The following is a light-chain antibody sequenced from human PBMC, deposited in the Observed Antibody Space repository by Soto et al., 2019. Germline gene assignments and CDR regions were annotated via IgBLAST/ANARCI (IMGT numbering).Light chain of an antibody. J-gene: IGKJ5*01. Sequence: DIQMTQSPSTLSASVGDRVTITCRASQGISRSLAWYQQKPGKAPKLLIYAASSLQSGVPSRFSGSGFGTDFPLXTXXXQXXDXXXYXXXXXXXSTITFGHGTRRRL. CDR1: QGISRS. CDR3: XXXXXSTIT. CDR2: AAS. V-gene: IGKV1-12*01.